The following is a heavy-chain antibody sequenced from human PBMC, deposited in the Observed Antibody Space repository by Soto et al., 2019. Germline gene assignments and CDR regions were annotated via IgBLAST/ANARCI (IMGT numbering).Heavy chain of an antibody. CDR3: ARVGPWVPYYYDSSPYTFENWFDP. CDR1: GGSISSYY. Sequence: SETLSLTCTVSGGSISSYYWSWIRQPAGKGLEWIGRIYTSGSTNYNPSLKSRVTMSVDTSKNQFSLKLSSVTAADTAVYYCARVGPWVPYYYDSSPYTFENWFDPWGQGTLVTVSS. CDR2: IYTSGST. D-gene: IGHD3-22*01. V-gene: IGHV4-4*07. J-gene: IGHJ5*02.